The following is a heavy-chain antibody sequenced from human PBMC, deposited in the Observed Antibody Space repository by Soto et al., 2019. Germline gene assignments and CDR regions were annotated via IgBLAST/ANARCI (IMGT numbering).Heavy chain of an antibody. D-gene: IGHD2-15*01. CDR1: GGTFSSYA. CDR2: IIPIFGTA. Sequence: QVQLVQSGAEVKKPGSSVKVSCKASGGTFSSYAISWVRQAPGQGLEWMGGIIPIFGTANYAQKFQGRVTITADESTSTAYMELSRLRSEDTAVYYCARDGAYCSGGSCYSGPPWFDPWGQGTLVTVSS. J-gene: IGHJ5*02. CDR3: ARDGAYCSGGSCYSGPPWFDP. V-gene: IGHV1-69*01.